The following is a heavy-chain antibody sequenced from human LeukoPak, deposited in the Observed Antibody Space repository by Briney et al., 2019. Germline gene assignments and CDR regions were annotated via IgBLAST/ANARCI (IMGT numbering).Heavy chain of an antibody. Sequence: PGGSLRLSCAASGFTFNSYSMHWVRQAPGKGLEWVSYISSSGSITYYADSVKGRFTISRDNAKNSLYLQMNSLRAEDTAVYYCARLSSGYDFDYWGQGTLVTVSS. CDR1: GFTFNSYS. CDR3: ARLSSGYDFDY. J-gene: IGHJ4*02. D-gene: IGHD3-22*01. CDR2: ISSSGSIT. V-gene: IGHV3-48*04.